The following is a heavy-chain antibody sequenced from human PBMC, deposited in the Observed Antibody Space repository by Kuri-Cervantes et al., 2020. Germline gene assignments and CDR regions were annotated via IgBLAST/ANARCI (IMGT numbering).Heavy chain of an antibody. Sequence: GESLKISCAASGCTFSSYAMSWVRQAPGKELEWVSAISGSGGSTYYADSVKGRFTISSDNSKNTLYLQMNSLRAEDTAVYYCARERGTTMTKDDAFDIWGQGTMVTVSS. CDR2: ISGSGGST. D-gene: IGHD4-11*01. CDR3: ARERGTTMTKDDAFDI. CDR1: GCTFSSYA. J-gene: IGHJ3*02. V-gene: IGHV3-23*01.